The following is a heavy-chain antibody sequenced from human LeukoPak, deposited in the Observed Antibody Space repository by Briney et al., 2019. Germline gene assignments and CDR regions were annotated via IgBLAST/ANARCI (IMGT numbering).Heavy chain of an antibody. J-gene: IGHJ4*02. D-gene: IGHD2-2*02. CDR1: GFTFSQYW. V-gene: IGHV3-74*03. Sequence: GGSLRLSCEASGFTFSQYWMHWVRQAPGKGLVWVGRIKNDGSSKKYADSVKGRFTISRDNSKNTLHLQKISMRADETALDYCAEATSAIVVYSFFDYWGQGTLVSASS. CDR2: IKNDGSSK. CDR3: AEATSAIVVYSFFDY.